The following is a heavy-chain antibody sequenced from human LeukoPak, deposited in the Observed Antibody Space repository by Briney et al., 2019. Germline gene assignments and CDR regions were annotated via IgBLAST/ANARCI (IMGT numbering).Heavy chain of an antibody. Sequence: GASVKVSCKVSGYTFASYDINWVRQATGQGLEWMGWMNPNSGNTGYAQKLQGRVTMTTDTSTSTAYMELRSLRSDDTAVYYCAGSWGPDAFDIWGQGTMVTVSS. D-gene: IGHD1-26*01. J-gene: IGHJ3*02. CDR1: GYTFASYD. CDR2: MNPNSGNT. V-gene: IGHV1-8*01. CDR3: AGSWGPDAFDI.